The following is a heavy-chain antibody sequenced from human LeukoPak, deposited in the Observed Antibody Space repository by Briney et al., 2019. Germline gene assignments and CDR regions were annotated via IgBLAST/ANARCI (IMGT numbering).Heavy chain of an antibody. D-gene: IGHD3-22*01. Sequence: GGSLRLSCAASGFTFSSYAMSWVRQAPGKGLEWVSAISGSGGSTYYADSVKGRFTISRDNSNNTLSLEMSSLRAEDTAVYYCAREGTYYDSSGYYVSWGQGTLVTVSS. V-gene: IGHV3-23*01. CDR3: AREGTYYDSSGYYVS. J-gene: IGHJ5*02. CDR2: ISGSGGST. CDR1: GFTFSSYA.